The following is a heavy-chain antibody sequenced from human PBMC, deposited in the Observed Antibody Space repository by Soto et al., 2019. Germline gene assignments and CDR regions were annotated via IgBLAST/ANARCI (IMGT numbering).Heavy chain of an antibody. D-gene: IGHD4-4*01. CDR1: GFAFSSYS. J-gene: IGHJ4*02. CDR2: ISSSGDT. V-gene: IGHV3-21*01. Sequence: EIQLVESGGGLVKPGGSLRLSCAVSGFAFSSYSVNWVRQAPGKGLEWVSSISSSGDTYYTYSLKGRLAISRDNAKKSLYLQVTSLRVEGTAVYYCARGADYTNSNFHYWGQGTLVTVAS. CDR3: ARGADYTNSNFHY.